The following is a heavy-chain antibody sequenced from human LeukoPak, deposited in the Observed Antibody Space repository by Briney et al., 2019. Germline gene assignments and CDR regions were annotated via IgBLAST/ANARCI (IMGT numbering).Heavy chain of an antibody. CDR1: DFPFIGYT. J-gene: IGHJ4*02. CDR2: IPYDGSQN. V-gene: IGHV3-30*14. CDR3: ARERPGSRVLDY. D-gene: IGHD3-10*01. Sequence: PGGSLRLSCAASDFPFIGYTMHWVRQAPGKGLEWVAGIPYDGSQNSYADSVKGRFSISRDNSKNTLYLQMNSLRVEDTAVYYCARERPGSRVLDYWGQGNVVTVSS.